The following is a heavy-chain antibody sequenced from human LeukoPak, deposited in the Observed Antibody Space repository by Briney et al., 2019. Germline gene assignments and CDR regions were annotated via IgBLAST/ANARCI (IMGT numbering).Heavy chain of an antibody. CDR2: INPNSGGT. Sequence: ASVKVSCKASGYTFTGYYMHWVRQAPGPGLEWMGLINPNSGGTNYAQKFQGRVTITRDTSISTAYMELSRLRSDDTAVYYCARLDTAMVNFDHWGQGTLVTVSS. D-gene: IGHD5-18*01. CDR1: GYTFTGYY. CDR3: ARLDTAMVNFDH. V-gene: IGHV1-2*02. J-gene: IGHJ4*02.